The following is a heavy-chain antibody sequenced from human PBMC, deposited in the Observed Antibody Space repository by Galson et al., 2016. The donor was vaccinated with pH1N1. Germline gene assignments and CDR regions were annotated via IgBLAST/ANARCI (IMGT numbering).Heavy chain of an antibody. CDR2: ISTSSGTT. CDR1: GFTFGDYA. Sequence: SLRLSCAASGFTFGDYAMRWVRQAPGKGLEYVSSISTSSGTTYYGDSVRGRFTISRDNSKNTVYLQMNSLRAEDTAIYYCTKARVWNYYFYYWGQGSLVNVSS. J-gene: IGHJ4*02. CDR3: TKARVWNYYFYY. D-gene: IGHD1-7*01. V-gene: IGHV3-23*01.